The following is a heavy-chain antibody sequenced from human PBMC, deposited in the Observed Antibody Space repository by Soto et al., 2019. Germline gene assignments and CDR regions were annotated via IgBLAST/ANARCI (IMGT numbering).Heavy chain of an antibody. CDR3: ASSPFHSGSYPRRMINWFDP. J-gene: IGHJ5*02. CDR1: GFTFSSYA. CDR2: ISYDGSNK. V-gene: IGHV3-30-3*01. D-gene: IGHD1-26*01. Sequence: GGSLRLSCAASGFTFSSYAMHWVRQAPGKGLGWVAVISYDGSNKYYADSVKGRFTISRDNSKNTLYLQMNSLRAEDTAVYYCASSPFHSGSYPRRMINWFDPWGQGTLVTVSS.